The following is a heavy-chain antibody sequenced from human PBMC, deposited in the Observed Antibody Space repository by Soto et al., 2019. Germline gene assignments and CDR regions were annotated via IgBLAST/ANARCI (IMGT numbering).Heavy chain of an antibody. CDR3: ANIFGGSPLDY. Sequence: GGSLRLSCVASGFTFRNYAMSWVRQAPGKGLEWVSAISDSGVSTYYADSVEGRFTISRDNSKNTLYLQMDYTRADDTAVYYCANIFGGSPLDYWRQGTLATVS. CDR1: GFTFRNYA. CDR2: ISDSGVST. V-gene: IGHV3-23*01. D-gene: IGHD2-15*01. J-gene: IGHJ4*02.